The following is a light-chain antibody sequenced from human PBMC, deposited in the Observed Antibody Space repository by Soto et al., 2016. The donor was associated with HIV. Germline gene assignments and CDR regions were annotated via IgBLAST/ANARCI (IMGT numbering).Light chain of an antibody. J-gene: IGLJ3*02. CDR1: VLAKKY. CDR3: YSAADNNWA. CDR2: KDS. V-gene: IGLV3-27*01. Sequence: SYELTQPSSVSVSPGQTVRITCSGDVLAKKYARWFQQKPGQAPTLVIYKDSERPSGIPERFSGSSSGTTVTLTISGAQVEDEADYYCYSAADNNWAFGGGTKLTVL.